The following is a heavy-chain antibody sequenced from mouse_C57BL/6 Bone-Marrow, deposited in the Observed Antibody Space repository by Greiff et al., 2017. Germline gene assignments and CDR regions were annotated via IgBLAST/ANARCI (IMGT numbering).Heavy chain of an antibody. Sequence: QVQLQQSGPELVKPGASVKISCKASGYAFSSSWMNWVKQRPGKGLEWIGRIYPGDGDTNYNGKFKGKATLTADKSSSTAYMQLSSLTSEDSAVYFGARGGNYFRGYWGQGTTLTVSS. CDR1: GYAFSSSW. J-gene: IGHJ2*01. CDR2: IYPGDGDT. V-gene: IGHV1-82*01. D-gene: IGHD2-1*01. CDR3: ARGGNYFRGY.